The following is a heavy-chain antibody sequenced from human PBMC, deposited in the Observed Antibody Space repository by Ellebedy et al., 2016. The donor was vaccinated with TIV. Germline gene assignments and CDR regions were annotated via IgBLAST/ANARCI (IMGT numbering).Heavy chain of an antibody. J-gene: IGHJ4*02. D-gene: IGHD2-2*01. V-gene: IGHV1-69*06. CDR3: ARPYKLVGPFDY. Sequence: SVKVSCXASGGTFSSYAISWVRQAPGQGLEWMGGIIPIFGTANYAQKFQGRVTITADKSTSTAYMELSSLRSEDTAVYYCARPYKLVGPFDYWGQGTLVTVSS. CDR1: GGTFSSYA. CDR2: IIPIFGTA.